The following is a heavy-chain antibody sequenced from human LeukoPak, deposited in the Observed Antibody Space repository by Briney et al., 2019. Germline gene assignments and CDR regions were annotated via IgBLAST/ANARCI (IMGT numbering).Heavy chain of an antibody. CDR1: GYTFTDYY. CDR3: ARGVVAAAGNWFDS. D-gene: IGHD2-15*01. Sequence: GASVKVSCKASGYTFTDYYMHWVRQAPGQGLEWMGIIIPSGGSTSYAQKFQGRVTMTRDTSTSTVYMEMSSLRSDDTAVYYCARGVVAAAGNWFDSSGQGTLVTVSS. V-gene: IGHV1-46*01. J-gene: IGHJ5*01. CDR2: IIPSGGST.